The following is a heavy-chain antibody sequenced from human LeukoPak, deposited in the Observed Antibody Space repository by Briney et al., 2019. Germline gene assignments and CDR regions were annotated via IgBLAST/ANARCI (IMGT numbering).Heavy chain of an antibody. CDR1: GYSISSGYY. Sequence: SETLSLTCTVSGYSISSGYYWGWIRQPPGKGLEWIGEINHSGSTNYNPSLKSRVTISVDTSKNQFSLKLSSVTAADTAVYYCARGIKKRTFNNQLRYFDWLLIAFDYWGQGTLVTVSS. J-gene: IGHJ4*02. V-gene: IGHV4-38-2*02. D-gene: IGHD3-9*01. CDR3: ARGIKKRTFNNQLRYFDWLLIAFDY. CDR2: INHSGST.